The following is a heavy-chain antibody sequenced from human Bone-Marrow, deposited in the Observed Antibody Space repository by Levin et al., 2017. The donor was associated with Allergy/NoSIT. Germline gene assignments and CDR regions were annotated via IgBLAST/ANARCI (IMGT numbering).Heavy chain of an antibody. J-gene: IGHJ4*02. Sequence: GGSLRLSCEASGFAFDDYAMHWVRQVPGKGLEWVSGISWNSGIIGYVDSVKGRFTISRDNAKHSLFLEMNNLRLEDTALYYCAKDFSDYSSSSEEYLFDRWGLGTLVTVSS. V-gene: IGHV3-9*01. D-gene: IGHD5/OR15-5a*01. CDR3: AKDFSDYSSSSEEYLFDR. CDR1: GFAFDDYA. CDR2: ISWNSGII.